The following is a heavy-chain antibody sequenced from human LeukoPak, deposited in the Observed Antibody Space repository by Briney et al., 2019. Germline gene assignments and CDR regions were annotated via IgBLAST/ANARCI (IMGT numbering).Heavy chain of an antibody. Sequence: GRSLRLSCAASGFTFDDYAMHWVRQAPGKGLEWVSGISWNSGSIGYADSVKGRFTISRDNAKNSLYLQMNSLRAEDTALYYCAKGGDDYSSSWYDYWGLGTLVTVSS. CDR1: GFTFDDYA. J-gene: IGHJ4*02. D-gene: IGHD6-13*01. V-gene: IGHV3-9*01. CDR3: AKGGDDYSSSWYDY. CDR2: ISWNSGSI.